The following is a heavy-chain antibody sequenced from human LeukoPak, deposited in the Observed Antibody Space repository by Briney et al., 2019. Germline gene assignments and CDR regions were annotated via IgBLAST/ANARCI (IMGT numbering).Heavy chain of an antibody. D-gene: IGHD3-16*02. CDR1: GFSFSNYW. CDR3: ARGILGELSPYDY. CDR2: INSDGSSI. Sequence: QLGGSLRLSCAASGFSFSNYWMHWVRQAPGKGLVWVSRINSDGSSISYADSVKGRFTISRDNAKNTLYLQMNSLRAEDTAVYFCARGILGELSPYDYWGQGTLVTVSS. J-gene: IGHJ4*02. V-gene: IGHV3-74*01.